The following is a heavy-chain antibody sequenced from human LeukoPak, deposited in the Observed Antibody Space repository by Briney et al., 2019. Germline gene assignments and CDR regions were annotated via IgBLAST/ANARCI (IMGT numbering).Heavy chain of an antibody. CDR2: MNPSSGNT. D-gene: IGHD6-13*01. Sequence: GASVKVSCKASGYTFTSYDINWERQATGQGLEWMGWMNPSSGNTGYAQKFQGRVTMTRNTSISTAYMELSSLRSEDTAVYYCARWKYSSSWYDFAYYYYGMDVWGQGTTVTVSS. CDR1: GYTFTSYD. CDR3: ARWKYSSSWYDFAYYYYGMDV. V-gene: IGHV1-8*01. J-gene: IGHJ6*02.